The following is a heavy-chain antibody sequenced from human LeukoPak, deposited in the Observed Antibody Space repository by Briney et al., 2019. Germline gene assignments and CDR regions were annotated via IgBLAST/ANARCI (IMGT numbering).Heavy chain of an antibody. D-gene: IGHD6-13*01. CDR1: GFTFSSYS. J-gene: IGHJ6*02. CDR2: ISSSSSTI. V-gene: IGHV3-48*04. CDR3: ARDPGIAAAGTGGHYYYGMDV. Sequence: GGSLRLSCAASGFTFSSYSMNWVRQAPGKGLEWVSYISSSSSTIYCADSVKGRFTISRDNAKNSLYLQMNSLRAEDTAVYYCARDPGIAAAGTGGHYYYGMDVWGQGTTVTVSS.